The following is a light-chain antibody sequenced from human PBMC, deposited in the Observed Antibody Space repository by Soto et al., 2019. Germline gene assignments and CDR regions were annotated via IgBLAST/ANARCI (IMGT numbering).Light chain of an antibody. CDR2: DAS. CDR1: QEISNH. V-gene: IGKV1-16*02. J-gene: IGKJ4*01. CDR3: QPYHNYPVT. Sequence: DIQMTQSPSSLSASVGDRVTITCRASQEISNHLAWFQQKPGKPPKSLIYDASSLQSGVPSKFSGSGSGTDFPLTISSLQPEDFATYYCQPYHNYPVTFDGGTKVEIK.